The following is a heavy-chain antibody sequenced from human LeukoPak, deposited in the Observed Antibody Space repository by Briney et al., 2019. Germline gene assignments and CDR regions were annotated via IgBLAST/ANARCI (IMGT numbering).Heavy chain of an antibody. J-gene: IGHJ4*02. V-gene: IGHV3-21*01. CDR3: ATVSLNDY. CDR1: GLTFSSYS. CDR2: ISSSSSYI. Sequence: GGSLRLSCAASGLTFSSYSMNWVRQAPGKGLEWVSSISSSSSYIYYADSVKGRFTISRDNSKNTLYLQMNSLRADDTAVYYCATVSLNDYWGQGTLVTVSS.